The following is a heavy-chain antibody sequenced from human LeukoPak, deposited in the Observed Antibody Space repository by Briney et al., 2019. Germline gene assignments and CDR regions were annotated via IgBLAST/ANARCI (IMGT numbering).Heavy chain of an antibody. D-gene: IGHD1-26*01. CDR1: GYSISIVYY. Sequence: SETLSLTCTVSGYSISIVYYWGWVRQPPGKGLEWIGSINHSGNTHYNPSLKSRVTISVDTSKDQFSLKLSSVTAADTAVYYCASGYSGSYLQYWGQGTLATVSS. CDR3: ASGYSGSYLQY. V-gene: IGHV4-38-2*02. CDR2: INHSGNT. J-gene: IGHJ4*02.